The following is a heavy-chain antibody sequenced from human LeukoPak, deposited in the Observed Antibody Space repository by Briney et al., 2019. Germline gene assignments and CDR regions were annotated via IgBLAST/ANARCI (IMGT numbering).Heavy chain of an antibody. CDR3: ARETPYGSLTFDY. V-gene: IGHV3-7*03. D-gene: IGHD3-10*01. Sequence: GGSLRLSCAASGFTFRSYWMSWVRQAPGKGLEWAANMQPDGGEKYYVDSVKGRFTISRDNAKNSLYLQMNSLRAEDTAVYYCARETPYGSLTFDYWGQRTRVTVSS. CDR2: MQPDGGEK. J-gene: IGHJ4*02. CDR1: GFTFRSYW.